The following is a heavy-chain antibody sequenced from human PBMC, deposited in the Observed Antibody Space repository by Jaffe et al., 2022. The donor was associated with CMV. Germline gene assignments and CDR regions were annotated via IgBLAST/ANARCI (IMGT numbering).Heavy chain of an antibody. D-gene: IGHD1-7*01. CDR1: GYSFTSYW. CDR2: IDPSDSYT. V-gene: IGHV5-10-1*03. Sequence: EVQLVQSGAEVKKPGESLRISCKGSGYSFTSYWISWVRQMPGKGLEWMGRIDPSDSYTNYSPSFQGHVTISADKSISTAYLQWSSLKASDTAMYYCASPSSDAITGTTKASAFDIWGQGTMVTVSS. CDR3: ASPSSDAITGTTKASAFDI. J-gene: IGHJ3*02.